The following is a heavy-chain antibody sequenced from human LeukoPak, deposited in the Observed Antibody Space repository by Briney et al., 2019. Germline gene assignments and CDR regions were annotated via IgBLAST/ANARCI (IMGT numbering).Heavy chain of an antibody. J-gene: IGHJ5*02. CDR2: TYYSGST. V-gene: IGHV4-31*03. CDR1: GGSISSGGYY. D-gene: IGHD2-2*01. Sequence: SETLSLTCTVSGGSISSGGYYWSWIRQHPGKGLEWIGYTYYSGSTYYNPSLKSRVTISVDTSKNQFSLKLSSVTAADTAVYYCARVRSIAPYCSSTSCFRWFDPWGQGTLVTVSS. CDR3: ARVRSIAPYCSSTSCFRWFDP.